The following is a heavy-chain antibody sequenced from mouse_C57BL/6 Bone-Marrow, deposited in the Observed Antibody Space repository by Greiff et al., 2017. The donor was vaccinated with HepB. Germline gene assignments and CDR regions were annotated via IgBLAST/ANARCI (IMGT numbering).Heavy chain of an antibody. D-gene: IGHD1-1*01. CDR3: ARDAGYYGSGYAMDY. Sequence: EVHLVESGGGLVQSGRSLRLSCATSGFTFSDFYMEWVRQAPGKGLEWIAASRNKANDYTTEYSASVKGRFIVSRDTSQSILYLQMNALRAEDTAIYYCARDAGYYGSGYAMDYWGQGTSVTVSS. CDR1: GFTFSDFY. J-gene: IGHJ4*01. V-gene: IGHV7-1*01. CDR2: SRNKANDYTT.